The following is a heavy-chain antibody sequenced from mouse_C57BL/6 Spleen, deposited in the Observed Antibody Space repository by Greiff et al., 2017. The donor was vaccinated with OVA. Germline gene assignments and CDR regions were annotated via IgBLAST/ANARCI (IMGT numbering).Heavy chain of an antibody. CDR2: IYYSGTI. D-gene: IGHD1-1*01. V-gene: IGHV3-5*01. CDR1: GISITTGNYR. Sequence: EVKVEESGPGLVKPSQTVFLTCTVTGISITTGNYRWSWIRQFPGNKLEWIGYIYYSGTITNNPSLTSRTTITRDTPKNQFVLEMNSLTAEDTATYYCARDEGLYYPFAYWGQGTLVTVSA. CDR3: ARDEGLYYPFAY. J-gene: IGHJ3*01.